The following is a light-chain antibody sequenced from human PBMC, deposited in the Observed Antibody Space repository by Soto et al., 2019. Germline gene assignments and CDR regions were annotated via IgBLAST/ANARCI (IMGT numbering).Light chain of an antibody. J-gene: IGKJ4*01. CDR3: QQYGTLPPT. CDR1: QTVTNKY. Sequence: EIVLTQSPGTLSLSPGERATLSCRASQTVTNKYLAWYQQKSGQAPNFLIYGASNRATGIPDRVSGSGSGTDFTLTISRLEPEDFAVYYCQQYGTLPPTFGGGTKVEI. V-gene: IGKV3-20*01. CDR2: GAS.